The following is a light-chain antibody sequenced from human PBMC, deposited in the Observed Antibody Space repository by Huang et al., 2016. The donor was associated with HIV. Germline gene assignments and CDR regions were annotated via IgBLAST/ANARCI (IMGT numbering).Light chain of an antibody. J-gene: IGKJ2*01. CDR3: MQSLQTPRT. Sequence: DIVLSQSPLSLPVTPGEPASISCRSSQSLLNSNGYNYLGWYLQKPGQSPQLLIYLASMRAPGVTDRFSGSGSGTDFTLKISRMEAEDVGIYYCMQSLQTPRTFGQGTKVEIK. CDR1: QSLLNSNGYNY. V-gene: IGKV2-28*01. CDR2: LAS.